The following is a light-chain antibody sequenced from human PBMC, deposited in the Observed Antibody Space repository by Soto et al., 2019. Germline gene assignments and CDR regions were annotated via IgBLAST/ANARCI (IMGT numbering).Light chain of an antibody. CDR2: KAS. V-gene: IGKV1-5*03. Sequence: DIQMTQSPSTLSASVGDRVTITCRASQSISSWLAWYQQKPGKAPNLLVYKASNLESGVPSRFSGSGSGTEFTLTISSLQPDDFATYYCQQYQSFPLTFAGGTKVEI. CDR3: QQYQSFPLT. J-gene: IGKJ4*01. CDR1: QSISSW.